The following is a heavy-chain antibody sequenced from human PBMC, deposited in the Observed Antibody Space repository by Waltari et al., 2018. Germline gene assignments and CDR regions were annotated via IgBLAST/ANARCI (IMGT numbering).Heavy chain of an antibody. V-gene: IGHV3-23*04. CDR2: ISGSGGST. CDR1: GFTFSSYA. Sequence: EVQLVESGGGLVQPGGSLRLSCAASGFTFSSYAMSWVRQAPGQGLEWVSAISGSGGSTYYADSVKGRFTISRDNSKNTLYLQMNSLRAEDTAVYYCAKDRVDCSGGSCYSLDFQHWGQGTLVTVSS. J-gene: IGHJ1*01. D-gene: IGHD2-15*01. CDR3: AKDRVDCSGGSCYSLDFQH.